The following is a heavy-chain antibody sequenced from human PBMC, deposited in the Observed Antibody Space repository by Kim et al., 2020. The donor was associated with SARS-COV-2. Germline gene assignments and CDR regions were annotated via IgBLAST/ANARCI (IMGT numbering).Heavy chain of an antibody. D-gene: IGHD6-19*01. CDR2: IYYSGST. V-gene: IGHV4-59*08. CDR3: ARHGGQQWLADAFDI. Sequence: SETLSLTCTVSGGSISSYYWSWIRQPPGKGLEWIGYIYYSGSTNYNPSLKSRVTISVDTCKNQFSLKLSSVTAADTAVYYCARHGGQQWLADAFDIWGQGRLLTVSS. J-gene: IGHJ3*02. CDR1: GGSISSYY.